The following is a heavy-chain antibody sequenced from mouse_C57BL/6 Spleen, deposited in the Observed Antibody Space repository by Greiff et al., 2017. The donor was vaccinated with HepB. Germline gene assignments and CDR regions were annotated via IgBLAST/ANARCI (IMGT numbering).Heavy chain of an antibody. CDR1: GFTFSDYG. Sequence: DVKLVESGGGLVKPGGSLKLSCAASGFTFSDYGMHWVRQAPEKGLEWVAYISSGSSTIYYADTVKGRFTISRDNAKNTLSLQMTSLRSEDPAMYYCAREGGYYGYYAMDYWGQGTSVTVSS. D-gene: IGHD2-3*01. V-gene: IGHV5-17*01. J-gene: IGHJ4*01. CDR3: AREGGYYGYYAMDY. CDR2: ISSGSSTI.